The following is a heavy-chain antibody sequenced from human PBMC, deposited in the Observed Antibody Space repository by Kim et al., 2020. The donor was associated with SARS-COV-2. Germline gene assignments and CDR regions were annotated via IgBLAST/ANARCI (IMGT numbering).Heavy chain of an antibody. D-gene: IGHD3-9*01. J-gene: IGHJ6*02. CDR3: AKDTAINYYDILTGRMDV. V-gene: IGHV3-43*02. CDR1: GFTFDDYA. CDR2: ISGDGGST. Sequence: GGSLRLSCAASGFTFDDYAMHWVRQAPGKGLEWVSLISGDGGSTYYADSVKGRFTISRDNSKNSLYLQMNSLRTEDTALYYCAKDTAINYYDILTGRMDVWGQGTTVTVSS.